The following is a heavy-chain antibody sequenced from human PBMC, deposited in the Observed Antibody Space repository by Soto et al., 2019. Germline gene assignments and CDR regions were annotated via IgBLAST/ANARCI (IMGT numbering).Heavy chain of an antibody. CDR3: AKDRMVYASSDQQYFQH. Sequence: GGSLRLSCAASGFTFSSYAMSWVRQAPGKGLEWVSAISGSGGSTYYADSVKGRFTISRDNSKNTLYLQMNSLSAEATAVYYCAKDRMVYASSDQQYFQHWGQGTLVTVSS. CDR1: GFTFSSYA. J-gene: IGHJ1*01. D-gene: IGHD2-8*01. V-gene: IGHV3-23*01. CDR2: ISGSGGST.